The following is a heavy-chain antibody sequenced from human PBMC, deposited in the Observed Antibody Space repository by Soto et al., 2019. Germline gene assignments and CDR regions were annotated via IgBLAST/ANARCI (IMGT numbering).Heavy chain of an antibody. J-gene: IGHJ6*02. CDR1: GFTFDDYA. Sequence: EVQLVESGGGLVQPGRSLRLSCAASGFTFDDYAMHWVRQAPGKGPEWVSGISWNSGSIGYADSVKGRFTISRDNAKNSLYLQMNSLRAEDTALYYCAKDRGYGGTYYYYGMDVWGQGTTVTVSS. D-gene: IGHD4-17*01. CDR3: AKDRGYGGTYYYYGMDV. V-gene: IGHV3-9*01. CDR2: ISWNSGSI.